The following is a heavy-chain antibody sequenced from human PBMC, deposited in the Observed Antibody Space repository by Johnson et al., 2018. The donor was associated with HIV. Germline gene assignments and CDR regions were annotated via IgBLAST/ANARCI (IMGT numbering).Heavy chain of an antibody. D-gene: IGHD5-18*01. CDR1: GFTFSDYY. J-gene: IGHJ3*02. V-gene: IGHV3-66*01. CDR3: AREGAMALHGAFDI. Sequence: VQLVESGGGLVKPGGSLRLSCAASGFTFSDYYMSWVRQAPGKGLEWVSVIYSGGRTYYADSVKGRFTISRDNSKNTLYLQMNSLRAEDTAVYYCAREGAMALHGAFDIWGQGTMVTVSS. CDR2: IYSGGRT.